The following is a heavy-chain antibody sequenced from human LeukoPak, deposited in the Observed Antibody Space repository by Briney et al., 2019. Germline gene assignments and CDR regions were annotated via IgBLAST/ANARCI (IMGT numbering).Heavy chain of an antibody. D-gene: IGHD5-24*01. CDR1: GGSFSGYY. Sequence: SETLSLTCAVYGGSFSGYYWSWIRQPPGKGLEWIGEINHSGSTNYNPSLKSRVTISVDTSKNQFSLKLSSVTAADTAVYYCARGADLEMATIHDYWGQGTLVTVSS. J-gene: IGHJ4*02. CDR2: INHSGST. CDR3: ARGADLEMATIHDY. V-gene: IGHV4-34*01.